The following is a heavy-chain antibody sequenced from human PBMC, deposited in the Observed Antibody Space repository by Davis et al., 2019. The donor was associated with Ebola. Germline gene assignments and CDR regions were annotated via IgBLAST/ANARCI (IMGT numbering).Heavy chain of an antibody. V-gene: IGHV1-18*01. CDR3: AREREVDTAMAGYYYGMDV. CDR1: GYTFTSYA. J-gene: IGHJ6*04. D-gene: IGHD5-18*01. Sequence: ASVKVSCKASGYTFTSYAMHWVRQAPGQGLEWMGWINPHNGNTNYAQNVQGRVTMTTDTSTSTAYMEVGSLRSDDTAVYYCAREREVDTAMAGYYYGMDVWGKGTTVTVSS. CDR2: INPHNGNT.